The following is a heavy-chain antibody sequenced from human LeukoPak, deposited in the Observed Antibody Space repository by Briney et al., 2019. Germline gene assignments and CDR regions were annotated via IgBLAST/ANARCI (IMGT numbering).Heavy chain of an antibody. V-gene: IGHV4-59*08. J-gene: IGHJ4*02. CDR2: IYYSGST. D-gene: IGHD2-2*01. CDR3: ARRAYAHFDY. CDR1: GGSISSYY. Sequence: SETLSLTCTVSGGSISSYYWSWIRQPPGKGLEWIGYIYYSGSTNYNPSLKSRVTISVDTSKNQFSLKLSSVTAADMAVYYCARRAYAHFDYWGQGTLVTVSS.